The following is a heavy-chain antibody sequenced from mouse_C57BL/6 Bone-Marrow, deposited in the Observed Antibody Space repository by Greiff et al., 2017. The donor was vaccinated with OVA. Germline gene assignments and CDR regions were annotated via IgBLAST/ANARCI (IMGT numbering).Heavy chain of an antibody. CDR2: IHPNSSST. V-gene: IGHV1-64*01. J-gene: IGHJ2*01. CDR1: GYTFTSYW. CDR3: TNLYYFDY. Sequence: QVQLQQPGAELVKPGASVKLSCKASGYTFTSYWMHWVKQRPGQGLEWIGMIHPNSSSTNYNEKFKSKTTLTVDKSSSTDYMQLSSLTSEASAVYCCTNLYYFDYWGQGTTLTVSS.